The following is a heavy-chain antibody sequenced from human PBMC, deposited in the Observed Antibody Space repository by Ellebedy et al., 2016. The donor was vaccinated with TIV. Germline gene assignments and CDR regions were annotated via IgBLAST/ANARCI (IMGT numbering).Heavy chain of an antibody. CDR3: ARLRHYGGDSVWFFDL. CDR1: GGSISSYY. D-gene: IGHD4-23*01. J-gene: IGHJ2*01. V-gene: IGHV4-59*08. CDR2: VYYSGST. Sequence: MPSATLSLTCTVSGGSISSYYWSWIRQPPGKGLEWIGYVYYSGSTNYDPSLKSRVTISLDTSKNQFSLRLTSVTAADTAVYYCARLRHYGGDSVWFFDLWGRGTLVTVSS.